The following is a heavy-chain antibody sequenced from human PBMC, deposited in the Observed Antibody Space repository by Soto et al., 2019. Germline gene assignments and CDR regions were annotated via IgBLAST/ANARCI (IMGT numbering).Heavy chain of an antibody. V-gene: IGHV2-5*02. CDR3: AHGSGWLFDY. J-gene: IGHJ4*02. CDR2: IYWDDDK. CDR1: GLSLSTSEVG. Sequence: QITLKESGPTLVKPTQTLTLTCSFSGLSLSTSEVGVGWIRQPPGKGLEWLALIYWDDDKEYSPSLRSRLTITKDTSKNQVVLIMTNLDPTDTATYYCAHGSGWLFDYWGQGTLVTVSS. D-gene: IGHD6-19*01.